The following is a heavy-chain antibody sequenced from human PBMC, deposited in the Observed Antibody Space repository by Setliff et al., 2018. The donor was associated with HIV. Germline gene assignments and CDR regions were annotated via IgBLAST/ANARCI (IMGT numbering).Heavy chain of an antibody. Sequence: WASVKVSCKASGYTFTSFYLHWVRQAPGQGLEWMAIINPSGGSTSYAQKFQGRVTITRDTSATTAYMELSSLRSEDTAVYYCARVGNNRLQFFDHWGQGTLVTVSS. V-gene: IGHV1-46*01. CDR3: ARVGNNRLQFFDH. CDR2: INPSGGST. D-gene: IGHD5-12*01. J-gene: IGHJ4*02. CDR1: GYTFTSFY.